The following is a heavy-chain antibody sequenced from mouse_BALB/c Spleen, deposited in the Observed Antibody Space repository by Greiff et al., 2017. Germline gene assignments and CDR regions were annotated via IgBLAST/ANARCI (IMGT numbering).Heavy chain of an antibody. Sequence: QVQLKQPGAELVKPGASVKLSCKASGYTFTSYWMHWVKQRPGQGLEWIGEIDPSDSYTNYNQKFKGKATLTVDKSSSTAYMQLSSLTSEDSAVYYCARESGPYGNYDLFAYWGQGTLVTVSA. J-gene: IGHJ3*01. V-gene: IGHV1-69*02. D-gene: IGHD2-1*01. CDR3: ARESGPYGNYDLFAY. CDR2: IDPSDSYT. CDR1: GYTFTSYW.